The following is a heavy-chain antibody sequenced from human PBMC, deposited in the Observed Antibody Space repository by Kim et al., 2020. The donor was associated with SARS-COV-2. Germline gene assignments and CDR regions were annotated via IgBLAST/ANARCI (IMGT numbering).Heavy chain of an antibody. Sequence: ASVKVSCKTSGHAFSRDSIHWVRQAPGQRLEWMGGIDCANGNKIYSQKFQGRVTFTSDTSASTAYMELSSLRSEDSAVYYCLGGGYFEYWGQGTLVTVSS. V-gene: IGHV1-3*01. CDR2: IDCANGNK. J-gene: IGHJ4*02. CDR3: LGGGYFEY. D-gene: IGHD3-16*01. CDR1: GHAFSRDS.